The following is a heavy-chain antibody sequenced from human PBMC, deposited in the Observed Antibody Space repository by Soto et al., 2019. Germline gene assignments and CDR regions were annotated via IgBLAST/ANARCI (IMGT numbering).Heavy chain of an antibody. D-gene: IGHD3-22*01. CDR3: ARGASTHYYDSSGYYKGPLDY. V-gene: IGHV1-69*01. CDR1: GGTFNIYS. J-gene: IGHJ4*02. Sequence: QVQLVQSGADVKKPGSSEKVSCKASGGTFNIYSISWVRQAPGQGLEWMGGIIPLFGTAYYAQEFQGRVTITADESTSTAYMELSSLRSEDTAVYFCARGASTHYYDSSGYYKGPLDYWGQGTLVTVSS. CDR2: IIPLFGTA.